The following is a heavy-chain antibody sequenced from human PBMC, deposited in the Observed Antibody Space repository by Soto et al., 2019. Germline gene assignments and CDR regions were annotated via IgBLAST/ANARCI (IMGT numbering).Heavy chain of an antibody. CDR2: ISYDGNTE. CDR1: GFIFKNSG. D-gene: IGHD3-10*01. CDR3: AKRGGTHWYTVDY. V-gene: IGHV3-30*18. J-gene: IGHJ4*02. Sequence: QVQLVESGGGVVQPGRSLRLSCAASGFIFKNSGMHWVRQAPGKGLEWVAVISYDGNTEYYEDSVKGRFTVSRDNSKNTLYLQMHSLRVEDTALYYSAKRGGTHWYTVDYWGQGTLVTVSS.